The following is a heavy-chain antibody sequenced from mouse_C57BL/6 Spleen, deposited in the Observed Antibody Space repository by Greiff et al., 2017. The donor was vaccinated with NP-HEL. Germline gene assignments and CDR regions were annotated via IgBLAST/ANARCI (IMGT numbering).Heavy chain of an antibody. CDR1: GFTFSSYG. CDR2: ISSGGSYT. Sequence: EVQGVESGGDLVKPGGSLKLSCAASGFTFSSYGMSWVRQTPDKRLEWVATISSGGSYTYYPDSVKGRFTISRDNAKNTLYLQLTSLKSEDTAMYYGASRGDSSGTGAMDYWGQGTSVTVSS. J-gene: IGHJ4*01. D-gene: IGHD3-2*02. CDR3: ASRGDSSGTGAMDY. V-gene: IGHV5-6*01.